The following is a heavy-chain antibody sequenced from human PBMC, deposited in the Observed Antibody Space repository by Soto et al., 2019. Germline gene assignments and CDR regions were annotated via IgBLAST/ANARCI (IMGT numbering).Heavy chain of an antibody. J-gene: IGHJ5*02. Sequence: QVQLQESGPGLVKPSQTLSLTYTVSGGSISSGGYYWSWIRQHPGKGLEWIGYIYYSGSTYYNPSPKSRVTISVEPSKNPFSLKLSSVTAADTAVYYCAGVFSDCSRFFDPWGQGTLVTVSS. V-gene: IGHV4-31*03. CDR3: AGVFSDCSRFFDP. D-gene: IGHD2-21*01. CDR2: IYYSGST. CDR1: GGSISSGGYY.